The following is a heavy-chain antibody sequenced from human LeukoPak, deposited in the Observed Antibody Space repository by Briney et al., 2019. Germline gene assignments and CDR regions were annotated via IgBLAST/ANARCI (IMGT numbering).Heavy chain of an antibody. D-gene: IGHD2-2*01. CDR2: IYYSGST. CDR3: ARDEVVPAANWFDP. J-gene: IGHJ5*02. V-gene: IGHV4-59*01. CDR1: GGSISSYY. Sequence: SEALSLTCTVSGGSISSYYWSWLRQPPGKGLEWIGYIYYSGSTNYNPSLKSRVTISVDTSKNQFSLKLSSVTAADTAVYYCARDEVVPAANWFDPWGQGTLVTVSS.